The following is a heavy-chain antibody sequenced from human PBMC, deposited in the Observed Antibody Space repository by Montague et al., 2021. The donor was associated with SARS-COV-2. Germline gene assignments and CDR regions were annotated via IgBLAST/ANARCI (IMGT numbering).Heavy chain of an antibody. CDR3: ARWDPQTLTLIGLRGKSASDY. D-gene: IGHD4-23*01. CDR1: GGSISNYY. Sequence: SETLSLTCTVSGGSISNYYWTWIRQSPGKGLEWIAEINHSGTTNYNFNPSLRSRVTISVDTSKSQFSLKLSSVTAADTGVYYCARWDPQTLTLIGLRGKSASDYWGQGTLVTVSS. CDR2: INHSGTT. V-gene: IGHV4-34*01. J-gene: IGHJ4*02.